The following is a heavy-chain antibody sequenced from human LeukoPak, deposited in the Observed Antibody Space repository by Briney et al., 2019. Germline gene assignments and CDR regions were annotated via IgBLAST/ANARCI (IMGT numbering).Heavy chain of an antibody. CDR1: GGSISSGGYS. V-gene: IGHV4-30-2*01. CDR2: IYHSGST. Sequence: SETLSLTCAVSGGSISSGGYSWRWIRQPPGKGLEWIGYIYHSGSTYYNPSLKSRVTISVDRSKNQFSLKLSSVTAADTAVYYCARGEGGSFDYWGQGTLVTVSS. CDR3: ARGEGGSFDY. J-gene: IGHJ4*02.